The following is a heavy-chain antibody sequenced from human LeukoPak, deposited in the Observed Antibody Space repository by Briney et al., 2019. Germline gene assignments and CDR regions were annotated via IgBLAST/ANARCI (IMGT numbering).Heavy chain of an antibody. CDR3: AAYCSGGSCYPP. D-gene: IGHD2-15*01. CDR2: INHSGST. J-gene: IGHJ4*02. Sequence: SETLSLTCTVSGGSISSSSYYWGWIRQPPGKGLEWIGEINHSGSTNYNPSLKSRVTISVDTSKNQFSLKLSSVTAADTAVYYCAAYCSGGSCYPPWGQGTLVTVSS. V-gene: IGHV4-39*07. CDR1: GGSISSSSYY.